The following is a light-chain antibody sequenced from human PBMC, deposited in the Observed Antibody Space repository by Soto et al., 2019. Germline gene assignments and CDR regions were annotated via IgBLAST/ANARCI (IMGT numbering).Light chain of an antibody. Sequence: DIQMTQSPSSLSASVGDRVTITCRASQSISSYLTWYQQKPGKAPKLLIYAASSLPSGVPSRFSGRGSGTDFTLTISSLQPEDFATYYCQQSYSTPHWTFGQGTKVEIK. CDR1: QSISSY. J-gene: IGKJ1*01. V-gene: IGKV1-39*01. CDR3: QQSYSTPHWT. CDR2: AAS.